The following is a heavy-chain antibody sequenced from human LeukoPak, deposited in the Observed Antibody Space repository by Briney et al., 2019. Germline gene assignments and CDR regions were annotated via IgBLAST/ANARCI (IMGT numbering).Heavy chain of an antibody. CDR1: GFTVRSNY. D-gene: IGHD6-13*01. CDR3: ARVITDSSSWYGSDY. CDR2: ISSRSSYI. V-gene: IGHV3-21*01. Sequence: PGGSLRLSCVASGFTVRSNYMNWVRQAPGKGLEWVSAISSRSSYIYYADSVKGRFTISRDNAKNSLYLQMNSLRAEDTAVYYCARVITDSSSWYGSDYWGQGTLVTVSS. J-gene: IGHJ4*02.